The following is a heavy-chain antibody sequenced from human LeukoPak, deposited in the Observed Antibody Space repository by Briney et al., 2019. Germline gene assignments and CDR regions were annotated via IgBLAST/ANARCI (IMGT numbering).Heavy chain of an antibody. CDR2: MNPNSGHT. D-gene: IGHD3-22*01. CDR3: ARSSPHDSSGYLFDY. J-gene: IGHJ4*01. V-gene: IGHV1-8*03. Sequence: ASVKVSCKASGYTFTNYEINWVRQATGQGLEWMGWMNPNSGHTGFAQKLQDRVTITRNTSISTAYMELSSLRSEDTSVYYCARSSPHDSSGYLFDYWGHGTLVTVSS. CDR1: GYTFTNYE.